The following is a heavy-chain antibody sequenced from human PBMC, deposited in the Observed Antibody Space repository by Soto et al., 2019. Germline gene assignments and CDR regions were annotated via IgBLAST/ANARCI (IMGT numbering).Heavy chain of an antibody. J-gene: IGHJ4*02. Sequence: QVQLVESGGGVVQPGRSLRLSCAASGFTFSSYGMHWVRQAPGKGLEWVAVIWYDGSNKYYADSVKGRFTISRDNSKNTLYLQMNSLRAEDTAVYYCARGGVRGVIRVVFDYWGQGTLVTVSS. CDR1: GFTFSSYG. D-gene: IGHD3-10*01. CDR2: IWYDGSNK. CDR3: ARGGVRGVIRVVFDY. V-gene: IGHV3-33*01.